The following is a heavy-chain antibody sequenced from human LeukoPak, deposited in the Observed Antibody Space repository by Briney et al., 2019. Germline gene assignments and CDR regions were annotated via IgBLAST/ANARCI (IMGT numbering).Heavy chain of an antibody. J-gene: IGHJ4*02. Sequence: PSETLSLTCTVSGYSISSGYYWGWIRQPPGKGLEWIGSIYHSGSTYYNPSLKSRVTISVDTSKNQFSLKLSSVTAADTAVYYCARDLQDQQLPTDYWGQGTLVTVSS. D-gene: IGHD6-13*01. V-gene: IGHV4-38-2*02. CDR1: GYSISSGYY. CDR3: ARDLQDQQLPTDY. CDR2: IYHSGST.